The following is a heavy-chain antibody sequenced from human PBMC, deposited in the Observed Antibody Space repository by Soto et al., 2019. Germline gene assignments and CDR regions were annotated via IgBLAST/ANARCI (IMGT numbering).Heavy chain of an antibody. Sequence: QVQLQESGPGLVKPSGTLSLSCVVSSGSISSTNWWSWVRQPPGRGLEWIGAIYHSGSINYNPSLRSRATISVDKSKNQFSLNLISATAADTAVYFCVKEGSGWSYLDHWGQGILVTVSS. D-gene: IGHD6-19*01. CDR3: VKEGSGWSYLDH. CDR1: SGSISSTNW. CDR2: IYHSGSI. J-gene: IGHJ4*02. V-gene: IGHV4-4*02.